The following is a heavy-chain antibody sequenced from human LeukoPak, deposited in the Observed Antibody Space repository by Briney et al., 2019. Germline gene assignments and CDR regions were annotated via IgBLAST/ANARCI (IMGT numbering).Heavy chain of an antibody. CDR2: ISSSSLTT. Sequence: GGSLRLSCAASGFSFSTSNMNWVRQAPGKGLEWVSYISSSSLTTYYADSVKGRFTISRDNAKNSLYLQMNSLRAEDTALYYCAKDIRIAAAGTAFDYWGQGTLVTVSS. CDR3: AKDIRIAAAGTAFDY. J-gene: IGHJ4*02. V-gene: IGHV3-48*04. CDR1: GFSFSTSN. D-gene: IGHD6-13*01.